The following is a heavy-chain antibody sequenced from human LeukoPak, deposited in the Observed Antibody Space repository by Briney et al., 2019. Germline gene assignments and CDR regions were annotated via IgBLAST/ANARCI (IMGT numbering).Heavy chain of an antibody. CDR2: ISYSGST. Sequence: SETLSLTCTVSGASLSSYYCSWIRQSPGKGLEWIGLISYSGSTKYNSSLESRVTISADTSKSRCSLKLSSVTAADTAVYYCVRGAGWLPDYWGQGTLVTVSS. D-gene: IGHD5-24*01. CDR1: GASLSSYY. J-gene: IGHJ4*02. V-gene: IGHV4-59*01. CDR3: VRGAGWLPDY.